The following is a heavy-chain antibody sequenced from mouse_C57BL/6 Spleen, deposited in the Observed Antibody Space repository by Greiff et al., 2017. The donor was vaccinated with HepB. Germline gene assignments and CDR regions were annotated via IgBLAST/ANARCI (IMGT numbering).Heavy chain of an antibody. D-gene: IGHD1-1*01. Sequence: QVQLKQPGAELVKPGASVKLSCKASGYTFTSYWMHWVKQRPGQGLEWIGMIHPNSGSTNYNEKFKSKATLTVDKSSSTAYMQLSSLTSEDSAVYYCARGGYGSSIDYWGQGTTLTVSS. CDR1: GYTFTSYW. J-gene: IGHJ2*01. CDR2: IHPNSGST. V-gene: IGHV1-64*01. CDR3: ARGGYGSSIDY.